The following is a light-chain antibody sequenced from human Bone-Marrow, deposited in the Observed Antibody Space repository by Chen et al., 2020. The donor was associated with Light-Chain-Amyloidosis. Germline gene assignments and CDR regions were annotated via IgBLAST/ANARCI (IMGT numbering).Light chain of an antibody. CDR3: QSADSSGTYEVI. Sequence: SYELTQPPSVSASPGPTARITCAGDDLPTKYAYWYQQKPGQAPELVIHRDTERPSGISERFSGSSSGTTSTLTISGVQAEDEADYHCQSADSSGTYEVIFGGGTKLTVL. CDR1: DLPTKY. V-gene: IGLV3-25*03. J-gene: IGLJ2*01. CDR2: RDT.